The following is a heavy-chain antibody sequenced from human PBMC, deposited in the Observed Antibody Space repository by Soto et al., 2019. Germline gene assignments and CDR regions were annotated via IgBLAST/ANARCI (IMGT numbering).Heavy chain of an antibody. CDR3: ASSRGYYDSSGPLAEYFQH. CDR1: GGTFSSYA. CDR2: IIPIFGTA. V-gene: IGHV1-69*01. D-gene: IGHD3-22*01. Sequence: QVQLVQSGAEVKKPGSSVKVSCKAPGGTFSSYAISWVRQAPGQGLEWMGGIIPIFGTANYAQKFQGRVTITADESTSTAYMELSSLRSEDTAVYYCASSRGYYDSSGPLAEYFQHWGQGTLVTVSS. J-gene: IGHJ1*01.